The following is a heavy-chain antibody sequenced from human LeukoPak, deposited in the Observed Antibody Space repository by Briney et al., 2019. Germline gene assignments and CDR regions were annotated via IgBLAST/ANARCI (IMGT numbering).Heavy chain of an antibody. D-gene: IGHD1-1*01. CDR2: ISGRGTNT. V-gene: IGHV3-23*01. CDR1: GFTFSDYA. J-gene: IGHJ6*03. Sequence: SGGSLRLSCAASGFTFSDYAMTWVRQAPGKGLEWVSTISGRGTNTYYADSVKGRFTFSRDNSKNTLYLQMNSLRAEDTAVYYCAKGEGTYYYYYMDVWGKGTTVTVSS. CDR3: AKGEGTYYYYYMDV.